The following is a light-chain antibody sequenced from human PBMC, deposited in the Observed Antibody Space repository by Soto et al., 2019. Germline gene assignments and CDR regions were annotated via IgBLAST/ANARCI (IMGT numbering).Light chain of an antibody. CDR2: GVS. Sequence: DIQMTQSPSSKSASVGDRVTISCRASENVGKYLNWYQQKAGRAPELLIYGVSTLHSGVPSRFSGSGSGTEFSLIIASLQPEESATYYCQPTHRIPWTFGQGAEVEI. J-gene: IGKJ1*01. CDR3: QPTHRIPWT. V-gene: IGKV1-39*01. CDR1: ENVGKY.